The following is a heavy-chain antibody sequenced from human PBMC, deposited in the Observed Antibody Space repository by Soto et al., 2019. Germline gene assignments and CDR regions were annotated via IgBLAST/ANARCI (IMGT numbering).Heavy chain of an antibody. J-gene: IGHJ4*02. CDR1: GGSISSYY. V-gene: IGHV4-59*08. D-gene: IGHD3-10*01. Sequence: QVQLQESGPGLVKPSETLSLTCTVSGGSISSYYWSWIRQPPGKGLEWIGYIYYSGSTNYNPSLKSRGTISVDTSKDQFSRKLSSVTAADTAVYYCARGYGSGSTFDYWGQGTLVTVSS. CDR2: IYYSGST. CDR3: ARGYGSGSTFDY.